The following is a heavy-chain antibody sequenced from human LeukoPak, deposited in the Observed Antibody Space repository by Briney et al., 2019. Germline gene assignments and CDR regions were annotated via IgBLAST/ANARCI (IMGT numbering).Heavy chain of an antibody. V-gene: IGHV4-59*08. CDR3: ARHVGGSYYGPRYFDL. D-gene: IGHD1-26*01. CDR1: GGSFSGYY. CDR2: IYYSGST. Sequence: KPSETLSLTCAVYGGSFSGYYWSWIRQPPGKGLEWIGYIYYSGSTNYNPSLKSRVTISVDTSKNQFSLKLSSVTAADTAVYYCARHVGGSYYGPRYFDLWGRGTLVTVSS. J-gene: IGHJ2*01.